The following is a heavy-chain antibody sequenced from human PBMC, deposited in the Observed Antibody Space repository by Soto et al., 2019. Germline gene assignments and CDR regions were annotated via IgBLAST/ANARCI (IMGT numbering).Heavy chain of an antibody. D-gene: IGHD3-3*01. CDR3: ARARITIFGVSHLNWFDP. V-gene: IGHV4-30-4*01. CDR2: IYYSGST. Sequence: PSETLSLTCTVSGGSISSGDYYWSWIRHPPGKGLEWIGYIYYSGSTYYNPSLKSRVTISVDTSKNQFSLKLSSVTAADTAVYYWARARITIFGVSHLNWFDPWGQGTLDTVSS. J-gene: IGHJ5*02. CDR1: GGSISSGDYY.